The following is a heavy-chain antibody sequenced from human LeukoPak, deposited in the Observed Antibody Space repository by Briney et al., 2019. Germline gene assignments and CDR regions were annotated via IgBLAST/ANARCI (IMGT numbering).Heavy chain of an antibody. CDR2: ISYDGSNK. V-gene: IGHV3-30*01. CDR1: GFTFSSYA. D-gene: IGHD3-10*01. J-gene: IGHJ6*03. CDR3: ARAHGGYYYYMDV. Sequence: GGSLRLSCAASGFTFSSYAMEWVRQAPGKGLEWVAVISYDGSNKYYADSVKGRFTISRDNSKNTLYLQMNSLRAEDTAVYFCARAHGGYYYYMDVWGQGTTVTVSS.